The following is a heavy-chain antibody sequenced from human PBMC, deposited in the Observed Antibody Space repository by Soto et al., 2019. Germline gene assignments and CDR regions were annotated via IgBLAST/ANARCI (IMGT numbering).Heavy chain of an antibody. CDR3: ARDTVVVTAIQFDY. D-gene: IGHD2-21*02. CDR2: ISSNGGST. Sequence: GGSLRLSCSASGFTFSNYAIHWVRQAPGKGLEYVSSISSNGGSTYYADSVKGRFTISRDDSKNTLYLQMNSLRAEDTAVYYCARDTVVVTAIQFDYWGQGTLVTVSS. J-gene: IGHJ4*02. V-gene: IGHV3-64*04. CDR1: GFTFSNYA.